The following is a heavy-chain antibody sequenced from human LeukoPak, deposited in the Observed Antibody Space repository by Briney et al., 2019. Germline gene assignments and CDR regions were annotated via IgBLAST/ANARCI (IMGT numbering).Heavy chain of an antibody. CDR1: GYTFTSYG. D-gene: IGHD1-1*01. CDR2: ISAYNGNT. Sequence: ASVKVSCKASGYTFTSYGISWVRQAPGQGLEWMGWISAYNGNTNYAQKFQGRVTMTRDTSISTAYMELSRLRSDDTAVYYCARYDTVVSFDSWGQGTLVTVSS. J-gene: IGHJ4*02. CDR3: ARYDTVVSFDS. V-gene: IGHV1-18*01.